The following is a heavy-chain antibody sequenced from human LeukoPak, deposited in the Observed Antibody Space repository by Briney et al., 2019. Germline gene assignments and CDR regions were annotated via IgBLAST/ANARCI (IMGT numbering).Heavy chain of an antibody. Sequence: PSETLSLTCTVSGGSISTYYWSWIRQPPGKGLEWIGYIYTSENTNYNPSLKSRVTISVDTSKNQFSLKLSSVTAADTAVYYCARVGTGENYYGSGSYYWAFDYWGQGTLVTVSS. CDR2: IYTSENT. D-gene: IGHD3-10*01. J-gene: IGHJ4*02. V-gene: IGHV4-4*09. CDR1: GGSISTYY. CDR3: ARVGTGENYYGSGSYYWAFDY.